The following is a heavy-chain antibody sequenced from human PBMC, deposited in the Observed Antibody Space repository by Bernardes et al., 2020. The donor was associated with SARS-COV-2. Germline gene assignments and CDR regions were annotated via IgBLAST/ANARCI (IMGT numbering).Heavy chain of an antibody. CDR2: ISYDGSNK. CDR3: AKDSLFASGSNNYYGMAV. J-gene: IGHJ6*04. D-gene: IGHD1-26*01. CDR1: EFTFSNYG. Sequence: GGSLRLSCAASEFTFSNYGMHWVRQAPGKGLEWVAVISYDGSNKHYADSVKGRFTISRDNSKNTLFLQMNSLRAEDTALYYCAKDSLFASGSNNYYGMAVWGKGTTVTVSS. V-gene: IGHV3-30*18.